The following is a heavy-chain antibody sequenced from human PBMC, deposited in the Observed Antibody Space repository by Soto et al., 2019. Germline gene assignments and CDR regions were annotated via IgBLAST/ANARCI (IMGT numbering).Heavy chain of an antibody. CDR3: ARDLGLDCSSTSCYTHNWFDP. J-gene: IGHJ5*02. D-gene: IGHD2-2*02. CDR2: INAGNGNT. V-gene: IGHV1-3*01. Sequence: ASVKVSCKASAYNFTSYAMHWVRQAPGQRLEWMGWINAGNGNTKYSQKFQGRVTITRDTSASTAYMELSSLRSEDTAVYYCARDLGLDCSSTSCYTHNWFDPWGQGTLVTVSS. CDR1: AYNFTSYA.